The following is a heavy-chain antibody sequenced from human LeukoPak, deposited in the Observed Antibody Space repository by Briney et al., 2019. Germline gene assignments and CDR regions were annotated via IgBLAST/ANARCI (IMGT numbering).Heavy chain of an antibody. D-gene: IGHD3-10*01. CDR3: ASASMVRGVITEYYFDY. CDR2: IYHSGST. V-gene: IGHV4-30-2*01. J-gene: IGHJ4*02. Sequence: SETLSLTCAVSGGSISSGGYSWSWIRQPPGKGLEWIGYIYHSGSTYYNPSLKSRVTISVDRSKNQFSLKLSSVTAADTAVYYCASASMVRGVITEYYFDYWGQGTLVTVSS. CDR1: GGSISSGGYS.